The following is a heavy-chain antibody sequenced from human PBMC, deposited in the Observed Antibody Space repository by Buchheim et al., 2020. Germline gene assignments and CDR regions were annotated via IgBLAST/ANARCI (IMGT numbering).Heavy chain of an antibody. Sequence: QVQLQESGPGLVKPSETLSLTCTVSGGSVSSGSYYWSWIRQPPGKGLEWIGYIYYSGGTNYNPSLKSRVTISVDTSKNQFSLKLTSVTAADTAVFYCARVRLPGSVGRAHYYYMDVWGKGT. CDR1: GGSVSSGSYY. V-gene: IGHV4-61*01. D-gene: IGHD3-10*01. CDR2: IYYSGGT. CDR3: ARVRLPGSVGRAHYYYMDV. J-gene: IGHJ6*03.